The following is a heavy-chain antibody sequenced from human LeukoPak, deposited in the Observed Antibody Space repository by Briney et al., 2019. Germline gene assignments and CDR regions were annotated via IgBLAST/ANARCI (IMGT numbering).Heavy chain of an antibody. D-gene: IGHD5-24*01. CDR2: IHYSGST. CDR1: GGSINNYF. CDR3: ATREMATKYYFDY. J-gene: IGHJ4*02. Sequence: SETLSLTCTVSGGSINNYFWNWIRQPPGKGLEWIGYIHYSGSTNYNPSLKSRVTISVDTSRNQFSLKLNSVTAADTAVYYCATREMATKYYFDYWGQGTLVTVSS. V-gene: IGHV4-59*08.